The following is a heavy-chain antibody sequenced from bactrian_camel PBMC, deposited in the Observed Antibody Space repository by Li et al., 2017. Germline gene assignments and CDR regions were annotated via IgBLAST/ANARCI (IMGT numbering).Heavy chain of an antibody. J-gene: IGHJ4*01. CDR3: AVGDFFPGNY. V-gene: IGHV3S53*01. CDR2: LDVDGRM. CDR1: GYTDSSNC. Sequence: HVQLVESGGGSVQAGGSLRLSCVASGYTDSSNCMAWFRQGPGKEREGVAALDVDGRMAYAESVKGRFTISRDNAENTAYLQMNSLKSEDTALYYCAVGDFFPGNYWGQGTQVTVS.